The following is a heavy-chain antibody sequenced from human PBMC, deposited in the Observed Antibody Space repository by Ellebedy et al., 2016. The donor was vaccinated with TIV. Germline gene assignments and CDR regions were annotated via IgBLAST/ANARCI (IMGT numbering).Heavy chain of an antibody. Sequence: GGSLRLSXAASGFTFTSYGMHWVRQAPGKGLEWVAVISSDGSNTYYGDSVKGRFTISRDNSKNTLYLQMNSLRAEDTAVYYCARDRWLVLGGDYWGQGTLVTVSS. CDR1: GFTFTSYG. CDR2: ISSDGSNT. D-gene: IGHD6-19*01. V-gene: IGHV3-33*01. CDR3: ARDRWLVLGGDY. J-gene: IGHJ4*02.